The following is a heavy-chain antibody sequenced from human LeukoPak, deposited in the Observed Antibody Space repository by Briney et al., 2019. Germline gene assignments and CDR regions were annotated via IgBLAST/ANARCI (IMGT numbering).Heavy chain of an antibody. J-gene: IGHJ3*02. Sequence: PSETLSLTCTVSGGSISSSSYYWGWIRQPPGKGLEWIGSIYYSGSTYYNPSLKSRVTISVDTSKNQFSLKLSSVTAADTAVYYCARRILKPYYYDSSGPKNAFDIWGQGTMVTVSS. CDR3: ARRILKPYYYDSSGPKNAFDI. CDR1: GGSISSSSYY. CDR2: IYYSGST. V-gene: IGHV4-39*01. D-gene: IGHD3-22*01.